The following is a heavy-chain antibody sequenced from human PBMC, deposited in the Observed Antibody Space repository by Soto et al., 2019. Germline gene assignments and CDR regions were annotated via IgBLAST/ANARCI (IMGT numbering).Heavy chain of an antibody. Sequence: QVQLQESGPGLVKPSETLSLTCTVSGVSISNNYWSWIRQPPGKGLEWMGYIYYSGSTPYNPSLTIRATISLDTSKTQFALMLRSVTAAETAVYYCATYTRLEELVSKVGYYYYGMDVWGQGTTVTVSS. CDR2: IYYSGST. CDR3: ATYTRLEELVSKVGYYYYGMDV. D-gene: IGHD1-26*01. CDR1: GVSISNNY. V-gene: IGHV4-59*01. J-gene: IGHJ6*02.